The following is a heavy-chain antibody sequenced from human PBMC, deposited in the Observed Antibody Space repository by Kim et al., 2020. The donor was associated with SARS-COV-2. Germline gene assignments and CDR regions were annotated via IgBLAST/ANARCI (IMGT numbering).Heavy chain of an antibody. V-gene: IGHV1-18*01. J-gene: IGHJ4*02. Sequence: TNYAQKLQGRVTMTTDTSTSTAYMALRSLRSDDTAVYYCARGSDYGDLDYWGQGTLVTVSS. CDR2: T. CDR3: ARGSDYGDLDY. D-gene: IGHD4-17*01.